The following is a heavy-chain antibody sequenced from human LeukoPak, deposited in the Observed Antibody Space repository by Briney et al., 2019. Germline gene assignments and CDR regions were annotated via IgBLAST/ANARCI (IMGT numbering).Heavy chain of an antibody. CDR2: INHSGST. CDR3: ARVGYSYGTFGPYYYYGMDV. D-gene: IGHD5-18*01. Sequence: PSETLSLTCAVYGGSSSGYYWSWIRQPPGKGLEWIGEINHSGSTNYNPSLKSRVTISVDTSKNQFSLKLSSVTAADTAVYYCARVGYSYGTFGPYYYYGMDVWGQGTTVTVSS. CDR1: GGSSSGYY. J-gene: IGHJ6*02. V-gene: IGHV4-34*01.